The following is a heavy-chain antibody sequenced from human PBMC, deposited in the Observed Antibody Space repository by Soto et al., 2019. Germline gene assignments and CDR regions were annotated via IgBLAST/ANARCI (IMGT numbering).Heavy chain of an antibody. CDR2: IRSKANSYAT. V-gene: IGHV3-73*02. J-gene: IGHJ6*02. Sequence: EVQLVESGGGLVQPGGSLKLSCAASGFTFSGSAMHWVRQASGKGLEWVGRIRSKANSYATAYAASVKGRFTISRDDSKNTAYLQMNSLKTEDTAVYYCTRQITGTAYYYYYGMDVWGQGTTVTVSS. CDR1: GFTFSGSA. D-gene: IGHD1-7*01. CDR3: TRQITGTAYYYYYGMDV.